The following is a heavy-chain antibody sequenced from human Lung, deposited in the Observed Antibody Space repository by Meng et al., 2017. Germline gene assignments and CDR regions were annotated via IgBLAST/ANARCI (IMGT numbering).Heavy chain of an antibody. J-gene: IGHJ4*02. CDR1: GGSISGSY. CDR3: ARERHSTIIRGVIDF. CDR2: INHGGSN. D-gene: IGHD3-10*01. Sequence: QGRLAQGGAGQLRPSENLSLTCGVQGGSISGSYWSWIRKSPAKGLEWIGKINHGGSNHYNPSLESRVTISVDTTKNQFSLRLTSMTVADTAVYYCARERHSTIIRGVIDFWGQGALVTVSS. V-gene: IGHV4-34*01.